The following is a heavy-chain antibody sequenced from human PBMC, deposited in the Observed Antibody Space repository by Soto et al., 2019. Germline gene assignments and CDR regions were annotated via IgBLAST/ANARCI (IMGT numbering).Heavy chain of an antibody. CDR2: IWYDGSNK. D-gene: IGHD1-7*01. CDR1: GFTFSSYG. V-gene: IGHV3-33*01. J-gene: IGHJ5*02. Sequence: QVQLVESGGGVVQPGRSLRLSCAAPGFTFSSYGTHWVRQAPGKGLEWVAVIWYDGSNKYYADSVKGRFTISRDNSKNTLYLQMNSLRAEDTAVYYCARWAFELPHNWFDPWGQGTLVTVSS. CDR3: ARWAFELPHNWFDP.